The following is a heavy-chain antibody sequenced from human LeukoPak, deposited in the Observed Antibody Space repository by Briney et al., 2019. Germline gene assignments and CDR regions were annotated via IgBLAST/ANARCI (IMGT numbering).Heavy chain of an antibody. Sequence: SDTLSLTCAVSGYSISSSNWWSWVRQPPGKGLEWIGEIYHSGSTNYNPSLKSRVTISVDKSKNQFSLKLSSVTAADTAVYYCARVPRIAAAGTWYYYYGMDVWGQGTTVTVSS. CDR3: ARVPRIAAAGTWYYYYGMDV. J-gene: IGHJ6*02. V-gene: IGHV4-4*02. D-gene: IGHD6-13*01. CDR1: GYSISSSNW. CDR2: IYHSGST.